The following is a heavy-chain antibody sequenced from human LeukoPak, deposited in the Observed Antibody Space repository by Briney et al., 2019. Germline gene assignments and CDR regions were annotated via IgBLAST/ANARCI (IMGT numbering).Heavy chain of an antibody. J-gene: IGHJ6*02. CDR1: GFTFSSYG. Sequence: GGSLRLSCAASGFTFSSYGMSWVRQAPGKGLEWVSGISDSGTYTYYADSVKGRFTISRDNSKNTLYLQMNSLRAEDTAVYYCARDPANPHYYYGMDVWGQGTTVTVSS. CDR2: ISDSGTYT. V-gene: IGHV3-23*01. D-gene: IGHD2-8*01. CDR3: ARDPANPHYYYGMDV.